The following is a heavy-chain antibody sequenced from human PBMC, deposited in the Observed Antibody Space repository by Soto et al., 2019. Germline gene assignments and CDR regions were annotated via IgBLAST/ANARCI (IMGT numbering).Heavy chain of an antibody. CDR2: IWYDGSNK. CDR1: GFTFRSYG. V-gene: IGHV3-33*01. D-gene: IGHD2-2*01. Sequence: QVQLVESGGGVVQPGRSLRLSCAASGFTFRSYGMHWVRQAPGKGLEWVAVIWYDGSNKDYAESVKGRFTISRDNSENTVYLHMNPLRVEDTAVYYCARGLVPAAAYWYFDLWGRGILVTVSS. J-gene: IGHJ2*01. CDR3: ARGLVPAAAYWYFDL.